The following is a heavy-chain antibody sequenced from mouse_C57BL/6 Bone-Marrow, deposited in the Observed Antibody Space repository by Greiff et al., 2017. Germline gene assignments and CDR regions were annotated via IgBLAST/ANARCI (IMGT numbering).Heavy chain of an antibody. J-gene: IGHJ4*01. Sequence: QVQLQQSGAELVRPGASVKLSCTASGYTFTDYYINWVKQRPGQGLEWIARIYPGSGNTNYNEKFKGKATLTAEKSSSTAYMQLSSLTSEDAAVYFCAKGIAMDDWGQGTSVTVSS. CDR3: AKGIAMDD. CDR1: GYTFTDYY. CDR2: IYPGSGNT. V-gene: IGHV1-76*01.